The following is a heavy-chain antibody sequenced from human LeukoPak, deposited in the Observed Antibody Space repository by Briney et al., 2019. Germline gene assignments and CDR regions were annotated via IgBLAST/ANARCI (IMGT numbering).Heavy chain of an antibody. Sequence: ASVKVSCKASGYTFTTYATHWVRQAPGQRLEWMGWINAGNGYTKSSQRFQGRVTFTRDTSASTAYMELSSLRSEDTAVYYCARGPGIPGTAPGLAVWGQGTTVTVSS. CDR2: INAGNGYT. CDR3: ARGPGIPGTAPGLAV. J-gene: IGHJ6*02. CDR1: GYTFTTYA. D-gene: IGHD1-7*01. V-gene: IGHV1-3*01.